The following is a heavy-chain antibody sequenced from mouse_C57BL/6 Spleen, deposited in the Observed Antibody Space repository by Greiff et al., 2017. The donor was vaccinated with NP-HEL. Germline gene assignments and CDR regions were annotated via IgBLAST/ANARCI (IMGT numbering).Heavy chain of an antibody. J-gene: IGHJ1*03. V-gene: IGHV5-6*01. Sequence: DVHLVESGGDLVKPGGSLKLSCAASGFTFSSYGMSWVRQTPDKRLEWVATISSGGSYTYYPDSVKGRFTISRDNAKNTLYLQMSSLKSEDTAMYYCARHGYFYWYFDVWGTGTTVTVCS. CDR2: ISSGGSYT. D-gene: IGHD1-2*01. CDR1: GFTFSSYG. CDR3: ARHGYFYWYFDV.